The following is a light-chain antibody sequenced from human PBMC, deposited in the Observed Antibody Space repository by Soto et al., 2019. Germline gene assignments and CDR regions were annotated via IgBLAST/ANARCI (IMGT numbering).Light chain of an antibody. CDR2: GAS. CDR1: QSFSSSY. Sequence: EIVFTQSPGTLPLSPGERATLSCRASQSFSSSYLAWCQQKPGQAPRLLIYGASSTATGIPDMFSGSGSKTDFTLTISRLEPEDFAVYYCQHYGSSPPRVTFGGGTKVDIK. CDR3: QHYGSSPPRVT. V-gene: IGKV3-20*01. J-gene: IGKJ4*01.